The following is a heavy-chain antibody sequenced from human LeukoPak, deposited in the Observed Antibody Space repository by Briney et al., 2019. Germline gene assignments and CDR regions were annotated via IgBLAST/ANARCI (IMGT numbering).Heavy chain of an antibody. CDR2: IWNDGSNK. V-gene: IGHV3-33*08. D-gene: IGHD5-24*01. CDR3: ARALADRDGYNYGLDS. CDR1: GFTFSDYY. Sequence: PGGSLRLSCAASGFTFSDYYMTWVRQAPGEGLEWVAIIWNDGSNKYYADSVKGRFTISRDNSKNTLSLQMNSLRAEDTAVYYCARALADRDGYNYGLDSWGQGTLVTVSS. J-gene: IGHJ5*01.